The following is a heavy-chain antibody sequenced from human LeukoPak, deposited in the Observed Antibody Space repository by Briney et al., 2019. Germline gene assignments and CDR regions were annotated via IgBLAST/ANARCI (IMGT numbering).Heavy chain of an antibody. CDR2: INHSGST. CDR1: TGSFRGYY. D-gene: IGHD3-10*01. Sequence: PSETLSLTCAVYTGSFRGYYWSWIRQPPGKGLEWIGEINHSGSTNYNPSLKRRVTISVDTSKNQFSLELSSVTATDTAVYYCARYGGAFDIWGQGTMVTVSS. V-gene: IGHV4-34*01. CDR3: ARYGGAFDI. J-gene: IGHJ3*02.